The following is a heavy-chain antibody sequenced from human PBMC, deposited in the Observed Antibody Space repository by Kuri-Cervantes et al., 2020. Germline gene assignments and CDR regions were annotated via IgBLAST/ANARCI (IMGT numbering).Heavy chain of an antibody. V-gene: IGHV3-7*01. CDR3: ARSSGSSRSQYSFDY. CDR1: GFTVSSNY. D-gene: IGHD1-26*01. J-gene: IGHJ4*02. Sequence: GESLKISCAASGFTVSSNYMSWVRQAPGKGLEWVANIKQDGSERYYVDSVKGRFTISRDNAENSLYLQMSSLRAEDTAVYYCARSSGSSRSQYSFDYWGQGTLVTVSS. CDR2: IKQDGSER.